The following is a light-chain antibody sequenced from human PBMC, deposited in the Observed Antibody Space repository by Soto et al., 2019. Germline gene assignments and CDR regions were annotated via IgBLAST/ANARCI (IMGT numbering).Light chain of an antibody. CDR3: SSYTSSSTLV. CDR1: SSDVGGYNY. J-gene: IGLJ1*01. V-gene: IGLV2-14*01. Sequence: QSALTQPASVSGSPGQSITISCTGTSSDVGGYNYVSWYQQHPGKAPKLMIYDVSHRPSGVSNRFSVTKSGNTASLTISGLQAEDEGDYYCSSYTSSSTLVFGTGAKLTVL. CDR2: DVS.